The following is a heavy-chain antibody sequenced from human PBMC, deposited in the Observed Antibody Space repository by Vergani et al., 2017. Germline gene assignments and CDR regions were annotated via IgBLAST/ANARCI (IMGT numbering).Heavy chain of an antibody. D-gene: IGHD6-13*01. Sequence: QVQLVESGGGVVQPGRSLRLSCAASGFTFSSSGMHWVRQAPGKGLEWVAVISYDGSNKYYADSVKGRFTISRDNSKNSLYLQMNSLRAEDTAVYYCAKDGIAAAGYHMYYFDYGGQGTLVTVSS. J-gene: IGHJ4*02. CDR1: GFTFSSSG. CDR2: ISYDGSNK. CDR3: AKDGIAAAGYHMYYFDY. V-gene: IGHV3-30*18.